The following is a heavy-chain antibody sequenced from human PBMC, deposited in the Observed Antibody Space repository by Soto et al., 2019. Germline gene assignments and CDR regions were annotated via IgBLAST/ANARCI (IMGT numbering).Heavy chain of an antibody. Sequence: PSETLSLTCAVYGGSFSGYYWSWIRQPPGKGLEWIGEINHSGSTNYNPSLKSRVTISVDTSKNQFSLELSSVTAADTAVYYCARGKLSDYVWGSYRYHFDHWGQGTVVTVSS. CDR3: ARGKLSDYVWGSYRYHFDH. CDR2: INHSGST. D-gene: IGHD3-16*02. V-gene: IGHV4-34*01. J-gene: IGHJ4*02. CDR1: GGSFSGYY.